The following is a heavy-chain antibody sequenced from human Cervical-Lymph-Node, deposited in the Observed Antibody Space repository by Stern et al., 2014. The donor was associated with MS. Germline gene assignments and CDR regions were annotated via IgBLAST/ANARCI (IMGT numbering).Heavy chain of an antibody. CDR1: GFIFSHYG. CDR2: ISYDGDNK. V-gene: IGHV3-30*18. CDR3: AKGGGSNHGTGAFDI. D-gene: IGHD3-10*01. Sequence: VQLVESGGGVVQPGRSLRLSCAASGFIFSHYGMHWVRQAPGRGLEWVAVISYDGDNKYYGDSMKGRFTISRDNSKNMLYLQMNSLRTEDTSVYYCAKGGGSNHGTGAFDIWGQGTMVTVSS. J-gene: IGHJ3*02.